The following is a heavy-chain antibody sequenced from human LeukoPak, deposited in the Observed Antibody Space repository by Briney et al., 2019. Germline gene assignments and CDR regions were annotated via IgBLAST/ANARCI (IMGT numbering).Heavy chain of an antibody. D-gene: IGHD5-12*01. J-gene: IGHJ4*02. CDR1: GGSISSYY. V-gene: IGHV4-59*01. CDR2: IYYSGST. Sequence: PSETLSLTCTVSGGSISSYYWSWIRQPPGKGLEWIGYIYYSGSTNYNPSLKSRVTISVDTSKNQFSLKLSSVTAADTAVYYGARGGNSGYLKQPFDYWGQGTLVTVSS. CDR3: ARGGNSGYLKQPFDY.